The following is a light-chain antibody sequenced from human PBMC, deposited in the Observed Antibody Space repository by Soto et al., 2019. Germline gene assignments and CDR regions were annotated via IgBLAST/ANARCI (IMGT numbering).Light chain of an antibody. CDR3: SSYTSSSTLVV. V-gene: IGLV2-14*01. CDR1: SSDVGGYNF. Sequence: QSVLTQPASVSGSPGQSITISCTGTSSDVGGYNFVSWYQQHPGKVPKLLIYDVTNRPSGVSKRFSGSKSGNTASLTISGLQAEDEADYYCSSYTSSSTLVVFGGGTKLTVL. CDR2: DVT. J-gene: IGLJ2*01.